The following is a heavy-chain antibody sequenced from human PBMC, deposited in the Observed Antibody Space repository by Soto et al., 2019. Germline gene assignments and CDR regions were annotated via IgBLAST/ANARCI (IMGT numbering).Heavy chain of an antibody. J-gene: IGHJ4*02. Sequence: GGSLRLSCAASGLTVSSSYMSWVRQAPGKGLQSVSVIYGAGSTYYANSVKGRFTISRDISTNMVYLQMSSLTDEDTAVYYCAREGGVRFRFPGSSWYLEYYFDYWGQGTLVTVSS. V-gene: IGHV3-53*01. D-gene: IGHD6-13*01. CDR3: AREGGVRFRFPGSSWYLEYYFDY. CDR2: IYGAGST. CDR1: GLTVSSSY.